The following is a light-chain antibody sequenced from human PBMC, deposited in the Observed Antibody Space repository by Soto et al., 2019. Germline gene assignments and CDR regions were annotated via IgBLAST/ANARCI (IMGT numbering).Light chain of an antibody. CDR1: QSISSW. V-gene: IGKV1-5*03. CDR2: KAS. Sequence: DIQMTQSPSTLSASVGDRVTITCRASQSISSWLAWYQHKPWKAPKLLIYKASSLESGVPSRFSGSGSGTEFTLTISSLQPDDFSTYYCQQYNSYSRTFGQGTKVEIK. CDR3: QQYNSYSRT. J-gene: IGKJ1*01.